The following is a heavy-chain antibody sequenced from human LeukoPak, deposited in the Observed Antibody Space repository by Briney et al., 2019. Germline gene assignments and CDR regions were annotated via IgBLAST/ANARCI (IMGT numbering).Heavy chain of an antibody. CDR1: GGSISSSSYY. D-gene: IGHD3-3*01. Sequence: SETLSLTCTVSGGSISSSSYYWGWIRQPPGKGLEWIGSIYYSGSTYYNPSLKSRVTISVDTSKNQFSLKLSSVTAADTAAYYCARVLSGYSSFGFGYMDVWGKGTTVTVSS. J-gene: IGHJ6*03. CDR3: ARVLSGYSSFGFGYMDV. V-gene: IGHV4-39*07. CDR2: IYYSGST.